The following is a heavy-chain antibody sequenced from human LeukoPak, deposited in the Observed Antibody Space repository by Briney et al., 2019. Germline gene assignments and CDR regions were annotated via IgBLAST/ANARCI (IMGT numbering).Heavy chain of an antibody. Sequence: ASVKVSCKASGYTFTSYAMHWVRQAPGQRLEWMGWINAGNGNTKYSQEFQGRVTITRDTSASTAYMELSSLRSEGVAVYYCARGGSSGWYYFDYCGQGTLVTVSS. V-gene: IGHV1-3*03. CDR1: GYTFTSYA. J-gene: IGHJ4*02. CDR3: ARGGSSGWYYFDY. CDR2: INAGNGNT. D-gene: IGHD6-19*01.